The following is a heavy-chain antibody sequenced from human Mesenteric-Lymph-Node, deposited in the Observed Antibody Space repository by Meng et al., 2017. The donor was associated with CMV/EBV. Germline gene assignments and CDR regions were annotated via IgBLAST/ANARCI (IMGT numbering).Heavy chain of an antibody. D-gene: IGHD1-7*01. CDR3: ARELELLNYFDY. Sequence: GGSLRLSCEVSGLTFSSYSMTWVRQAPGKGLEWVASISSSSSSVYYADSVKGRFTISRDNAKNSLFLLMNSLRAEDTAVYYCARELELLNYFDYWGQGTLVTVS. CDR2: ISSSSSSV. V-gene: IGHV3-21*06. J-gene: IGHJ4*02. CDR1: GLTFSSYS.